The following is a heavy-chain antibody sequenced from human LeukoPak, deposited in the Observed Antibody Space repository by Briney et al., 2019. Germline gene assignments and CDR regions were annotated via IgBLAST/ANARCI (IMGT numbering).Heavy chain of an antibody. Sequence: ASVKVSCKASGYTFTGYYMHWVRQAPGQGLEWMGWINPNSGGTNYAQKFQGRVTMTRDTSISAAYMELSRLRSDDTAVYYCARDPDSNIVVVPAARSEDYWGQGTLVTVSS. CDR3: ARDPDSNIVVVPAARSEDY. D-gene: IGHD2-2*01. V-gene: IGHV1-2*02. CDR1: GYTFTGYY. J-gene: IGHJ4*02. CDR2: INPNSGGT.